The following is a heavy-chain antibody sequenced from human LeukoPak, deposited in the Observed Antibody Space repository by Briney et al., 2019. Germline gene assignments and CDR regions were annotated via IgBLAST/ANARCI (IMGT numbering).Heavy chain of an antibody. CDR3: ARDNPDKRDAFDI. CDR2: ISYDGSNK. CDR1: GFTFSSYG. Sequence: GGSLRLSCAASGFTFSSYGMHWVRQAPGKGLEWVAVISYDGSNKYYADSVKGRFTISRDNSKNTLYLQMNSLRAEDTAVYYCARDNPDKRDAFDIWGQGTMVTVSS. J-gene: IGHJ3*02. V-gene: IGHV3-30*03.